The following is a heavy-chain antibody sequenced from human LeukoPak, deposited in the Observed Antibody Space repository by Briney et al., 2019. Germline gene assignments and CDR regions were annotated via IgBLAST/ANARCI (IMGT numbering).Heavy chain of an antibody. D-gene: IGHD4-23*01. Sequence: SETLSLTCAVSGGSISSSNWWSWVRQPPGKGLEWIGEIYHSGSTNYNPSLKSRVTISVDKSKNQFSLKLSSVTAADTAVYYCARVRWGSGHFDYWGQGTLVTVFS. V-gene: IGHV4-4*02. CDR2: IYHSGST. CDR1: GGSISSSNW. J-gene: IGHJ4*02. CDR3: ARVRWGSGHFDY.